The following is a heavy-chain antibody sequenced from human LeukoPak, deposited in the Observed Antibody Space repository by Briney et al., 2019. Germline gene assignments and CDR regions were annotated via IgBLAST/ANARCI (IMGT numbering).Heavy chain of an antibody. CDR3: ARAVDTATLDY. CDR1: GYTFTGYY. J-gene: IGHJ4*02. Sequence: ASVKVSCKASGYTFTGYYMHWVRQAPGQGLEWMGWINPNSGAANSALKFQGRVTMTRDTSISTAYMELSRLISDDTAVYYCARAVDTATLDYWGQGTLVSVSS. D-gene: IGHD5-18*01. CDR2: INPNSGAA. V-gene: IGHV1-2*02.